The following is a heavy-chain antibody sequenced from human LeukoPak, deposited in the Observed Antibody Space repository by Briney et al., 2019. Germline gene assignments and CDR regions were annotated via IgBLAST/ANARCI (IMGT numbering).Heavy chain of an antibody. V-gene: IGHV1-18*01. J-gene: IGHJ6*03. CDR3: ARRAVNYLGDYYYMDV. CDR1: GYTFTSYG. D-gene: IGHD1-7*01. CDR2: ISAYNGNT. Sequence: GASVKVSCKASGYTFTSYGISWVRQAPGQGLEWMGWISAYNGNTNYAQKLQGRVTMTTDTSTSTAYMELSSLRSEDTAVYYCARRAVNYLGDYYYMDVWGKGTTVTVSS.